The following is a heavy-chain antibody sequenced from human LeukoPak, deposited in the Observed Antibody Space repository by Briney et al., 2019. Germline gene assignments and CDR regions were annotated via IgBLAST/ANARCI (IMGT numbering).Heavy chain of an antibody. V-gene: IGHV4-61*02. J-gene: IGHJ5*02. CDR1: GGSISSGSYY. D-gene: IGHD3-10*01. CDR2: IYTSGST. Sequence: SETLSLTCTVSGGSISSGSYYWSWIRQPAGKGLEWIGRIYTSGSTNYNPSLKSRVTISEDTSKNQFSLKLSSVTAADTAVYYCAGARTRADRGVIGNWFDPWGQGTLVTVSS. CDR3: AGARTRADRGVIGNWFDP.